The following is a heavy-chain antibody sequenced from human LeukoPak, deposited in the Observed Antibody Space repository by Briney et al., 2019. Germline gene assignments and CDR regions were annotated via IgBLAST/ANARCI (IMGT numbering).Heavy chain of an antibody. CDR3: ARAMSYYDSSGYRSYYYYYIDV. J-gene: IGHJ6*03. CDR2: INPSGGST. V-gene: IGHV1-46*01. D-gene: IGHD3-22*01. CDR1: GYTFTSYY. Sequence: ASVKVSCKASGYTFTSYYMHWVRQAPGQGLEWMGIINPSGGSTSYAQKFQGRVTMTRDMSTSTVYMELSSLRSEDTAVYYCARAMSYYDSSGYRSYYYYYIDVWGKGTTATVSS.